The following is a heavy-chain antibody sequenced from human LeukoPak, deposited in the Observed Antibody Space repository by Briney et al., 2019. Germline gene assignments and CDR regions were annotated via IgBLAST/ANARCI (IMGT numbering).Heavy chain of an antibody. J-gene: IGHJ4*02. CDR2: IRSDGTST. CDR1: GFTFSNYW. V-gene: IGHV3-74*01. Sequence: GGSLRLSCAASGFTFSNYWMHWVRQGPGKGLVWVSRIRSDGTSTSYADSVKGRFTISRDNAKNTLYLQMSSLRAEDTALYYCARDDYTSSWYLDYWGQGTLVTVSS. CDR3: ARDDYTSSWYLDY. D-gene: IGHD6-13*01.